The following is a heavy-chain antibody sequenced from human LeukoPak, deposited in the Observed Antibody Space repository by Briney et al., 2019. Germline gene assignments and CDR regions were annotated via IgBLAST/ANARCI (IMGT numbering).Heavy chain of an antibody. D-gene: IGHD3-22*01. CDR1: GFTFSRYW. CDR3: ATDRDFYDTGGAYFQH. CDR2: IKQDGSEK. J-gene: IGHJ1*01. V-gene: IGHV3-7*01. Sequence: GGSLRLSCAASGFTFSRYWMSWVRQAPGKGLEWVANIKQDGSEKYYVDSVKGRFTISRDNSKNTLYLQMNSLRAEDMALYHCATDRDFYDTGGAYFQHWGQGTLVTVSS.